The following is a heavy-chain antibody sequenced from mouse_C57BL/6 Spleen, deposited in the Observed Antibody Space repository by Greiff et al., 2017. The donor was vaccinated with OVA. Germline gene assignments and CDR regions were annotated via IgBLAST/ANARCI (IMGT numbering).Heavy chain of an antibody. D-gene: IGHD1-1*01. Sequence: EVQGVESGGGLVQPGGSMKLSCVASGFTFSNYWMNWVRQSPEKGLEWVAQIRLKSDNYATHYAESVKGRFTISRDDSKSSVYLQMNNLRAEDTGIYYSTAPLYGSPDYWGQGTTLTVSS. CDR3: TAPLYGSPDY. CDR2: IRLKSDNYAT. V-gene: IGHV6-3*01. J-gene: IGHJ2*01. CDR1: GFTFSNYW.